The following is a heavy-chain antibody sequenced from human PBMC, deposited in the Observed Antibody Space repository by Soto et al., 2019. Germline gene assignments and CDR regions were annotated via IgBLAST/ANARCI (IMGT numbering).Heavy chain of an antibody. CDR2: ISGIGGST. J-gene: IGHJ4*02. V-gene: IGHV3-23*01. CDR3: ARGSSGYISSWYYFDY. CDR1: GFTFTDYA. D-gene: IGHD6-13*01. Sequence: TGGSLRLSCAASGFTFTDYALSWVRQAPGKGLGWVATISGIGGSTYLADSVKGRLSISRDNSKNTVSLLMNSLRAEDTAVYFCARGSSGYISSWYYFDYWGRGTLVTVSS.